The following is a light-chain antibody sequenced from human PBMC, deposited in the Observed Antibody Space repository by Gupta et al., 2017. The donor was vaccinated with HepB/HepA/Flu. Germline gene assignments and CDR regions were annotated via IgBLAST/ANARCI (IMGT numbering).Light chain of an antibody. CDR1: SSDVGGYNY. V-gene: IGLV2-8*01. Sequence: QSALTQPPSATGSHRQSVTISFPGTSSDVGGYNYVSWYQQHPGKAPKLLIYEVSKRPSGVPDRFSGSKSGNTASLTVSGLQAEDEANYYCSSYAGNNNYVFGTGTEVTVL. J-gene: IGLJ1*01. CDR2: EVS. CDR3: SSYAGNNNYV.